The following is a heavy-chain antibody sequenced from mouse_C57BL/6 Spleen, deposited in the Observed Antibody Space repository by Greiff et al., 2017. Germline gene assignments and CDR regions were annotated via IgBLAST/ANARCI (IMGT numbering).Heavy chain of an antibody. J-gene: IGHJ3*01. CDR2: IDPSDSYT. D-gene: IGHD4-1*01. V-gene: IGHV1-59*01. Sequence: VQLQQPGAELVRPGTSVKLSCKASGYTFTSYWMHWVKQRPGQGLEWIGVIDPSDSYTNYNQKFKGKATLTVDTSSSTAYMQLSSLTSEDSAVYYCARWDWVEAYWGQGTLVTVSA. CDR1: GYTFTSYW. CDR3: ARWDWVEAY.